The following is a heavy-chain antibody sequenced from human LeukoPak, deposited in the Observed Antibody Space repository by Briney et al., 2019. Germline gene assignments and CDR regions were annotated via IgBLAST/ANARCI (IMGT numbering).Heavy chain of an antibody. V-gene: IGHV4-38-2*02. CDR3: AREDDDNWLDP. CDR2: IYQSGRT. CDR1: GYYISGGYY. J-gene: IGHJ5*02. Sequence: SETLSLTCTVSGYYISGGYYWGWIRQPPGKGRGWIGSIYQSGRTYYNLSLKSRVTILVDTSKNEFSLKLSSVTAADTAIYYCAREDDDNWLDPWGQGTLVTVSS.